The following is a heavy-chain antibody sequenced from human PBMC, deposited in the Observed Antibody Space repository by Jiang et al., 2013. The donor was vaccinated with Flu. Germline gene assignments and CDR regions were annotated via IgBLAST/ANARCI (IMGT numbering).Heavy chain of an antibody. V-gene: IGHV4-34*01. J-gene: IGHJ5*02. CDR3: ARWGYDYFWGNYRHGAP. CDR1: GGSFSGYY. CDR2: INHSGST. Sequence: LLKPSETLSLTCAVSGGSFSGYYWSWIRQPPGKGLEWIGEINHSGSTNYNPSLKSRVTMSVDTSKNXFSLTLSSVTAADTAVYYCARWGYDYFWGNYRHGAPWGQGTLVTVSS. D-gene: IGHD3-16*02.